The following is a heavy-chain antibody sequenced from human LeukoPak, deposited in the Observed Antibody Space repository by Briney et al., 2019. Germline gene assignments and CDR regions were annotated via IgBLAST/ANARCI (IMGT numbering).Heavy chain of an antibody. Sequence: PSETLSLTCTVSGGSISNYYWSWIRQPPGKGLEWIGCISYSGSTNYNPSLRSRVTISVDTSKNQFSPKLSSVTAADTAVYYCAGGPLTIEYNAMDVWGQGTTVTVSS. V-gene: IGHV4-59*01. D-gene: IGHD3-10*01. CDR2: ISYSGST. CDR3: AGGPLTIEYNAMDV. CDR1: GGSISNYY. J-gene: IGHJ6*02.